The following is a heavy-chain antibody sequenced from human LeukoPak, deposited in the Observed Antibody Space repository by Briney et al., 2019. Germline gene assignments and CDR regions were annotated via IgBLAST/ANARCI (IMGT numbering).Heavy chain of an antibody. J-gene: IGHJ1*01. D-gene: IGHD4-17*01. CDR3: ARVNDYGDYGDFQH. CDR1: GFTFSSYE. Sequence: PGGSLRLSCAASGFTFSSYEMNWVRQAPGKGLEWVSYISSSGNTTYYADSVKGRFTISRDNAKNSLYLQMNSLRAEDTAVYYCARVNDYGDYGDFQHWGQGTLVTVSS. CDR2: ISSSGNTT. V-gene: IGHV3-48*03.